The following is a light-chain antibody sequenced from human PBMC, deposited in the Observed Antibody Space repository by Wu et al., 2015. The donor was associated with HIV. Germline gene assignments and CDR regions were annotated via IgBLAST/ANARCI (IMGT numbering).Light chain of an antibody. V-gene: IGKV1-5*03. J-gene: IGKJ4*01. CDR3: QQYDGFPLT. Sequence: DIQMTQSPSTLSASAGDRVNITCRTSQTINNWLAWYQQKPGKAPKLLIYRASSLETGVPSRFSGSGSGTDFTLTINSLQPDDFATYYCQQYDGFPLTFGGGTKVEI. CDR2: RAS. CDR1: QTINNW.